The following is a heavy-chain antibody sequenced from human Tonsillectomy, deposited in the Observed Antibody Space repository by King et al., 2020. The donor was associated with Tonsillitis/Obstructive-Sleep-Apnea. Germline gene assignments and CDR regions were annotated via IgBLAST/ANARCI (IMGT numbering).Heavy chain of an antibody. V-gene: IGHV3-23*04. CDR2: ISASGGST. CDR1: GDTFSIYA. D-gene: IGHD3-22*01. J-gene: IGHJ6*03. CDR3: AKDAVSSGYYPSNYYYMDV. Sequence: VQMVESGGGLVQPGGSLRISCAASGDTFSIYAMTWVRRAPGKGLEWVSVISASGGSTYYADSVKGRFTISRDNSKHMVYLQMNSLRAEDTAVYYCAKDAVSSGYYPSNYYYMDVCGKGTPFTVSS.